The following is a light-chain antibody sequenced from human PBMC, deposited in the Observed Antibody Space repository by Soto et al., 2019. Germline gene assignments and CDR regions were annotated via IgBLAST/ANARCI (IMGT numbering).Light chain of an antibody. V-gene: IGKV3-15*01. CDR3: QLYNNWLQT. Sequence: IVLSLSAGTLSLSPVEVSTLSFIASQSISSNFIDWYQQKRGQAPRLLIYGASTRATGIPARFSGSGSGTEFTLTICSLQSEDGVVYYCQLYNNWLQTCGDGTMV. J-gene: IGKJ1*01. CDR1: QSISSN. CDR2: GAS.